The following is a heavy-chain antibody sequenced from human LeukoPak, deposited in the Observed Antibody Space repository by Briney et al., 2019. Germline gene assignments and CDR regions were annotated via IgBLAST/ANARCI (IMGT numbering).Heavy chain of an antibody. CDR3: AKDLYNWNYYAFDI. Sequence: ETLSLTCTVSGGSISSSSYYWGWIRQAPGKGLEWVSAISGSGGSTYYADSVKGRFTISRDNSKNTLYLQMNSLRAEDTAVYYCAKDLYNWNYYAFDIWGQGTMVTVSS. V-gene: IGHV3-23*01. CDR2: ISGSGGST. CDR1: GGSISSSSYY. D-gene: IGHD1-7*01. J-gene: IGHJ3*02.